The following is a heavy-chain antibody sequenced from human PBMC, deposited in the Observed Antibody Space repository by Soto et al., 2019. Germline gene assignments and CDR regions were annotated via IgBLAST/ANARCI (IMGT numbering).Heavy chain of an antibody. CDR1: GYTFTSYA. V-gene: IGHV1-3*01. CDR3: ARSSIAVAATGYFDY. J-gene: IGHJ4*02. D-gene: IGHD6-19*01. CDR2: INAGNGNT. Sequence: GASVKVSSKASGYTFTSYAMHWVRQAPRQRLEWMGWINAGNGNTKYSQKFQGRVTITRDTSASTAYMELSSLRSEDTAVYYCARSSIAVAATGYFDYWGQGTLVTVSS.